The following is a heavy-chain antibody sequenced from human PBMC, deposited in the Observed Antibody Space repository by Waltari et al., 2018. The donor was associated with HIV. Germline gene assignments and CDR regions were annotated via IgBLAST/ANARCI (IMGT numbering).Heavy chain of an antibody. CDR3: AKAFSDNTAYYYDF. Sequence: EVQLLESGGGLVQPGGSRRIYCSASGFANVSYAMTWVRQSPGRGLEWVSAISGSCADSFYADSVKGRFSISRDNSKNTVYLQINNLRAADTAIYYCAKAFSDNTAYYYDFWGRGTRVTVAS. CDR2: ISGSCADS. V-gene: IGHV3-23*01. J-gene: IGHJ4*02. CDR1: GFANVSYA. D-gene: IGHD3-22*01.